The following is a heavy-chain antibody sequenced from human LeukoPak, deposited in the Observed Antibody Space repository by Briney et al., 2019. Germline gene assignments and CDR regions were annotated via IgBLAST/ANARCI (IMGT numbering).Heavy chain of an antibody. CDR3: AKSGYDYAEYFQH. J-gene: IGHJ1*01. V-gene: IGHV3-23*01. CDR2: ISGSGGST. D-gene: IGHD5-12*01. Sequence: GESLKISCAASGFTFSSYAMSWVRQAPGKGLEWVSAISGSGGSTYYADSVKGRFTISRDNSKNMLYLQMNSLRAEDTAVYYCAKSGYDYAEYFQHWGQGTLVTVSS. CDR1: GFTFSSYA.